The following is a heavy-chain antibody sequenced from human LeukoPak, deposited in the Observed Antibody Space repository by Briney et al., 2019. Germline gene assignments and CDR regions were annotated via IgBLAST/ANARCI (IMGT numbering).Heavy chain of an antibody. J-gene: IGHJ4*02. CDR3: ARREDSGWYRFDY. V-gene: IGHV4-59*08. CDR2: IYYSGTT. D-gene: IGHD6-19*01. Sequence: SETLSLSCTVSGGSVSSYYWSWIRQPPGKGLEWIGYIYYSGTTYYNPSLKSRVTISLDTSKNQFSLKLSSVTAADTAVYYCARREDSGWYRFDYWGQGTLVTVSS. CDR1: GGSVSSYY.